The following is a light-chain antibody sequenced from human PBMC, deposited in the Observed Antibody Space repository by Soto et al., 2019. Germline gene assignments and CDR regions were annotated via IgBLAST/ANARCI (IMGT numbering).Light chain of an antibody. V-gene: IGKV3-20*01. CDR3: QQYGNALPVT. J-gene: IGKJ5*01. CDR1: QSLTNDY. CDR2: GAS. Sequence: EIVLTQSPGTLSLFPGERATLSCRASQSLTNDYLAWYQQKPGQAPRLLIFGASSRATGIPDRFSGSGSGTDFTLTISRLEPEDFAVYYCQQYGNALPVTFGRGTRLEIK.